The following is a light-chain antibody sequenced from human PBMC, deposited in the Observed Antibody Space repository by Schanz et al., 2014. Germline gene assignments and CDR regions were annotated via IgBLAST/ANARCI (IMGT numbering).Light chain of an antibody. V-gene: IGLV1-44*01. CDR3: AAWDDSLNGLNWV. CDR1: SSNIGSNS. J-gene: IGLJ3*02. Sequence: QSVLTQPPSASGTPGQRVTISCSGSSSNIGSNSVNWYQQLPGTAPKVLIYFNDQRPSGVPDRFSASKSGTSASLAITGLQSEDEADYYCAAWDDSLNGLNWVFGGGTKLTVL. CDR2: FND.